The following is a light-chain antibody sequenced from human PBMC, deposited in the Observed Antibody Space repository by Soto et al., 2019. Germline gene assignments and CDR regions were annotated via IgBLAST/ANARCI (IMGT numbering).Light chain of an antibody. CDR2: GAS. V-gene: IGKV3-20*01. Sequence: ETVLTQSPGTLSLSPGERATLSCRASQSISSGYLAWYQQRPGQAPRILISGASNRATGIPDRFSGSGSRTDFTLTISRLEPEDFAVYYCQQYGGSSLVTFGGGTKVEIK. CDR1: QSISSGY. J-gene: IGKJ4*01. CDR3: QQYGGSSLVT.